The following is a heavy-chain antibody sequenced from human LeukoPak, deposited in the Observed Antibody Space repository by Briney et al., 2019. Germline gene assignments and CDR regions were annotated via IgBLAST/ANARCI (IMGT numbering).Heavy chain of an antibody. V-gene: IGHV3-48*03. CDR2: ISSSGSTI. D-gene: IGHD3-10*02. CDR1: GGTFSSYA. J-gene: IGHJ6*04. Sequence: SCTASGGTFSSYAISWVRQAPGKGLEWVSYISSSGSTIYYADSVKGRFTISRDNAKNSLYLQMNSLRAEDTAVYYCAELGITMIGGVWGKGTTVTISS. CDR3: AELGITMIGGV.